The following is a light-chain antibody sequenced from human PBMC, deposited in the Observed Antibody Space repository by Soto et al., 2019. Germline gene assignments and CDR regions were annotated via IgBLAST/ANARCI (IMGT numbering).Light chain of an antibody. CDR3: QQHNSAPLT. CDR2: KAS. J-gene: IGKJ4*01. V-gene: IGKV1-5*03. CDR1: QSISSW. Sequence: DIQMTQSPSTLSASVGDRVTITCRASQSISSWLAWYQQKPGKAPKLLIYKASTLESAVPSRFSGSGSGTEFTLTINSLQPDDFATYYCQQHNSAPLTFGGGTKVEIK.